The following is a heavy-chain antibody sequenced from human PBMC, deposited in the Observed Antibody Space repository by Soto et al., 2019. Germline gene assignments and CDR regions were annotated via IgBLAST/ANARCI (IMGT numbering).Heavy chain of an antibody. Sequence: SVKVSCKASGGTFSSYTISWVRQAPGQGLEWMGRIIPILGIANYAQKFQGRVTITADKSTSTAYMELSSLRSEDTDVYYCTSYYDILTGYPHWGQGTLVTGSS. D-gene: IGHD3-9*01. CDR1: GGTFSSYT. V-gene: IGHV1-69*02. CDR2: IIPILGIA. J-gene: IGHJ4*02. CDR3: TSYYDILTGYPH.